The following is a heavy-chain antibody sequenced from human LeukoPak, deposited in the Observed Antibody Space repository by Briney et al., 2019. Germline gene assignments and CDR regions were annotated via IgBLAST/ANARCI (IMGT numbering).Heavy chain of an antibody. CDR1: GGSISTTNW. D-gene: IGHD3-22*01. V-gene: IGHV4-4*02. CDR3: ARDKDSGGYHRAPLSY. J-gene: IGHJ4*02. CDR2: IYHSGST. Sequence: SGTLSLTCVVSGGSISTTNWWSWVRQPPGKGLEWIGEIYHSGSTNYNPSLKSRVTISVDKSKNQFSLKLNSVTAADTAVYYCARDKDSGGYHRAPLSYWGQGILVTVSS.